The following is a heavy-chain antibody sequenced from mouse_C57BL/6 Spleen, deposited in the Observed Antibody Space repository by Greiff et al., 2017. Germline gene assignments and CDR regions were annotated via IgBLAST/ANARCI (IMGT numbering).Heavy chain of an antibody. CDR1: GFSLTSYA. Sequence: VMLVESGPGLVAPSQSLSITCTVSGFSLTSYAISWVRQPPGKGLEWLGVIWTGGGTNYNSALKSRLSISKDNSKSQVFLKMNSLQTDDTARYYCARHYYGSSYGYFDVWGTGTTVTVSS. D-gene: IGHD1-1*01. J-gene: IGHJ1*03. V-gene: IGHV2-9-1*01. CDR3: ARHYYGSSYGYFDV. CDR2: IWTGGGT.